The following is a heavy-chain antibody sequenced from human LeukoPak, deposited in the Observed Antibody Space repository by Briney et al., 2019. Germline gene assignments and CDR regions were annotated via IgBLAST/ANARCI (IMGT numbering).Heavy chain of an antibody. CDR1: GYSFTSYW. V-gene: IGHV5-51*01. CDR2: IYPGDSDT. D-gene: IGHD6-19*01. CDR3: TRQPLIAVAGYFDY. J-gene: IGHJ4*02. Sequence: GESLKISCKGSGYSFTSYWIGWVRQMPGKGLEWMGIIYPGDSDTRYSPSFQGQVTISADKSISTAYLQWSSLKASDTAIYYCTRQPLIAVAGYFDYGGRGPVVPVSS.